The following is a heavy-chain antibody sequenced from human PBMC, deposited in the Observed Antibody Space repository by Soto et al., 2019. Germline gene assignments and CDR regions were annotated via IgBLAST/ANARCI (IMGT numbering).Heavy chain of an antibody. Sequence: QVQLVQSGAEVKKPGASVKVSCKASGYIFTSYVMEWVRQAPGQRLEWMGWINAGNGNTKYSQKFQGRVTITRDTSANTAYMGLSSLGSEDTAVYYCARSAPPIDYWGQGTLVTVSS. CDR2: INAGNGNT. CDR1: GYIFTSYV. J-gene: IGHJ4*02. V-gene: IGHV1-3*01. CDR3: ARSAPPIDY.